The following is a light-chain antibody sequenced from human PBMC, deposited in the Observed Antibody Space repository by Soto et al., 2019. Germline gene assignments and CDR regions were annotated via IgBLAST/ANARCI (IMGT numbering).Light chain of an antibody. CDR1: QSVSTY. Sequence: IVLTQSPATLSLSPGERATLSCRASQSVSTYLAWYQQKSGQAPRLLIYDVSKRATGIPPRFSGSGAGTDFTLTISSLEPEDSATYYCQQRRSSPTFGGGTKVEIK. CDR2: DVS. V-gene: IGKV3-11*01. CDR3: QQRRSSPT. J-gene: IGKJ4*01.